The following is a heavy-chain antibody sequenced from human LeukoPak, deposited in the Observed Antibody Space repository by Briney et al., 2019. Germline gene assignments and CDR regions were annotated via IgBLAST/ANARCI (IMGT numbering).Heavy chain of an antibody. J-gene: IGHJ4*02. CDR1: GDTFTSQY. CDR2: IKPHDGST. Sequence: GASVKVSCRTFGDTFTSQYIQWVRQAPGQGLEWMGLIKPHDGSTFYAQSLQGRVTLTRDTSTSTVYMDLSSLRSEDTAINFCARNNVGSSGWSGLGFWGQGTLVTVSS. CDR3: ARNNVGSSGWSGLGF. D-gene: IGHD6-19*01. V-gene: IGHV1-46*04.